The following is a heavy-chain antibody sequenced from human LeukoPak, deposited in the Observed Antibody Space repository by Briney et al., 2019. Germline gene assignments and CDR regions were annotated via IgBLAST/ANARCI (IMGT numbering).Heavy chain of an antibody. CDR3: AKDGTYGDYGYY. D-gene: IGHD4-17*01. J-gene: IGHJ4*02. CDR2: ISGSGGST. CDR1: GFTFSSYA. Sequence: GGSLRLSCAASGFTFSSYAMSWVRQAPGKGREWVSAISGSGGSTYYADSVKGRFTISRDNSKNTLYLQMNSLRAEDTAVYYCAKDGTYGDYGYYWGQGTLVTVSS. V-gene: IGHV3-23*01.